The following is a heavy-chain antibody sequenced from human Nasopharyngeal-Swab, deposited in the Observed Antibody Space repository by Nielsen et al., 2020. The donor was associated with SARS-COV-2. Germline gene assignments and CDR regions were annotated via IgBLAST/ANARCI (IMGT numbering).Heavy chain of an antibody. D-gene: IGHD3-22*01. CDR2: ISSSSSTI. CDR3: AGNHDNTF. CDR1: GFTFSRYS. V-gene: IGHV3-48*04. J-gene: IGHJ4*02. Sequence: GESLKISCAASGFTFSRYSMNWVRQAPGKGLEWISYISSSSSTIYYADSVKGRLTISRDNAKNSLYLQMNSLRVEDTAIYYCAGNHDNTFWGQGNLVAVS.